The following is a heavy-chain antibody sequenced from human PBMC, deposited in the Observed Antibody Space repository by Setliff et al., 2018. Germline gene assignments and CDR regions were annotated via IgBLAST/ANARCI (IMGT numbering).Heavy chain of an antibody. V-gene: IGHV4-61*10. D-gene: IGHD3-3*01. CDR1: GGSISSGTYY. J-gene: IGHJ4*02. CDR3: RYWSGYYNNDY. CDR2: INHSGST. Sequence: PSETLSLTCTVSGGSISSGTYYWSWIRQPAGKGLEWIGEINHSGSTNYNPSLKSRLTISVDASTNQFSLKLYSVTAADTAVYYCRYWSGYYNNDYWGQGTRVTVSS.